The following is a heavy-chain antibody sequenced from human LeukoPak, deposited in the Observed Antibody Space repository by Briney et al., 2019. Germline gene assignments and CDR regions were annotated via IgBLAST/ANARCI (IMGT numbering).Heavy chain of an antibody. CDR2: IIPIFGTA. CDR3: ARRYCSGGSCRFDY. V-gene: IGHV1-69*13. CDR1: GYTFTSYG. J-gene: IGHJ4*02. D-gene: IGHD2-15*01. Sequence: SVKVSCKASGYTFTSYGISWVRQAPGQGLEWMGGIIPIFGTANYAQKFQGRVTITADESTSTAYMELSSPRSEDTAVYYCARRYCSGGSCRFDYWGQGTLVTVSS.